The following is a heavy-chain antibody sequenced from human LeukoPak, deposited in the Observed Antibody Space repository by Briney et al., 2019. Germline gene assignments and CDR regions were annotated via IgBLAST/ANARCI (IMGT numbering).Heavy chain of an antibody. D-gene: IGHD5-24*01. CDR1: GYTFTNFG. J-gene: IGHJ4*02. CDR2: ISGYSDYT. V-gene: IGHV1-18*01. CDR3: ARGGGRDGYNRQGYFDF. Sequence: VASVKVSCKASGYTFTNFGIGWVRQAPGQGLEWMGWISGYSDYTNYAQKFQGGVTVTTDTSTSTAYLELRSLRSDDTAVYYCARGGGRDGYNRQGYFDFWGQGTLVAVSS.